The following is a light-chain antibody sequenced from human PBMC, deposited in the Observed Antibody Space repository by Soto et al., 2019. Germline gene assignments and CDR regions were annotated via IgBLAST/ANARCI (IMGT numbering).Light chain of an antibody. Sequence: EIVLTQSPATLSLSPGERATLSCRASRSVSSYLAWYQQKPGQAPRLLIYDASNRATGIPARFSGSGSGTDFTLTISSLEPEDFAVYYCQQRSNGGITFGQGTRLEIK. CDR1: RSVSSY. CDR2: DAS. J-gene: IGKJ5*01. CDR3: QQRSNGGIT. V-gene: IGKV3-11*01.